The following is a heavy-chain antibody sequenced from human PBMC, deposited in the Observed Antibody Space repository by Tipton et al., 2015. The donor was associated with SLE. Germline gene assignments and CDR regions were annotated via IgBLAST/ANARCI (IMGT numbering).Heavy chain of an antibody. V-gene: IGHV5-51*01. D-gene: IGHD1-14*01. CDR1: GYSFTSYW. CDR3: ARHPPRPSAAEPDGFDI. J-gene: IGHJ3*02. CDR2: IYPGDSDT. Sequence: QSGAEVKKPEESLKISCKGSGYSFTSYWIAWVRQMPGKGLEWMGIIYPGDSDTRYSPSFQGQVTISADKSISTAYLQWSSLKASDAAMYYCARHPPRPSAAEPDGFDIWGQGTMVTVSS.